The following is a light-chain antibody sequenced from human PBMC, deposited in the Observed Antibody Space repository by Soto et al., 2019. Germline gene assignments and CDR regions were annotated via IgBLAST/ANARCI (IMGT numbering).Light chain of an antibody. V-gene: IGLV2-23*02. CDR1: SSDVGSYNL. J-gene: IGLJ2*01. CDR3: CSYAGSNYVV. Sequence: QSVLTQPPSVSGSPGQSVTISCTGTSSDVGSYNLVSWYQQHPGKAPKLIIYEVTRRPSGVSNRFSGSQSGNTASLTISGLQAEDEADYYCCSYAGSNYVVFGGGTKLTVL. CDR2: EVT.